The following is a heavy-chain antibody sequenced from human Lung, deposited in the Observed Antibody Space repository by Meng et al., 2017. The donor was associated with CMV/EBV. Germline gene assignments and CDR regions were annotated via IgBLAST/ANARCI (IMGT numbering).Heavy chain of an antibody. D-gene: IGHD3-22*01. V-gene: IGHV3-30*04. J-gene: IGHJ6*02. Sequence: GESLKISCAASGFTFSSYAMSWVRQAPGKGLEWVAVISYDGSNKYYADSVKGRFTISRDNSKNTLYLQMNSLRAEDTAVYYCARAFYDSIFDGMDVWGQGTTVTVSS. CDR1: GFTFSSYA. CDR3: ARAFYDSIFDGMDV. CDR2: ISYDGSNK.